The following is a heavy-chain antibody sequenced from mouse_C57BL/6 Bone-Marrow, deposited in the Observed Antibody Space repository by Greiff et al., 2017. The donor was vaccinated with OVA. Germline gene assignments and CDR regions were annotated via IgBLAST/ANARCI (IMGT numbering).Heavy chain of an antibody. D-gene: IGHD3-1*01. V-gene: IGHV1-50*01. J-gene: IGHJ3*01. CDR1: GYTFTSYW. CDR2: IDPSDSYT. CDR3: ASGPFAY. Sequence: QVQLQQPGAELVKPGASVKLSCKASGYTFTSYWMQWVKQRPGQGLEWIGEIDPSDSYTNYNQKFKGKATLTVDTSSSTAYMQLSSLTSDDSAVYYCASGPFAYWGQGTLVTVSA.